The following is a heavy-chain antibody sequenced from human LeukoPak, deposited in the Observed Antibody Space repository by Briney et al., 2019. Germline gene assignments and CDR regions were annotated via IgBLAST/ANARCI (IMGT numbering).Heavy chain of an antibody. CDR1: GFTFDDYA. J-gene: IGHJ6*04. Sequence: GGSLRLSCAASGFTFDDYAMHWVRQAPGKGLVWVSRINSDGSTTNYADFVKGRFTISRDNAKNTLYLQVNSLRVDDTAVYYCARDLHVWGKGTTVTISS. CDR3: ARDLHV. V-gene: IGHV3-74*01. D-gene: IGHD5/OR15-5a*01. CDR2: INSDGSTT.